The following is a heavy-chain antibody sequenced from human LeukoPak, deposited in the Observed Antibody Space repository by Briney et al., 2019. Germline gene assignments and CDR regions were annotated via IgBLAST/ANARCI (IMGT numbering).Heavy chain of an antibody. V-gene: IGHV3-53*01. CDR1: GFTFSSYS. CDR2: IYSGGST. CDR3: ARDMGDGYNWGFGN. J-gene: IGHJ4*02. Sequence: PGGSLRLSCAASGFTFSSYSMNWVRQAPGKGLEWVSVIYSGGSTYYADSVKGRFTISRDNSKNTLYLQMNSLRAEDTAVYYCARDMGDGYNWGFGNWGQGTLVTVSS. D-gene: IGHD5-24*01.